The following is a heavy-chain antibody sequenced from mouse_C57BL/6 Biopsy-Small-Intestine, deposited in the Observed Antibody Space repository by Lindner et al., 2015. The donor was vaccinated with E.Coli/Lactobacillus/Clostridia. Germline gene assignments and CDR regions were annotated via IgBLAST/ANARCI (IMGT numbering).Heavy chain of an antibody. CDR3: ATYYSNLWAMDY. J-gene: IGHJ4*01. CDR2: ISSGSSTI. V-gene: IGHV5-17*01. CDR1: GFTFSDYG. Sequence: VQLQESGEGLVKPGGSLKLSCAASGFTFSDYGMHWVRQAPEKGLEWVAYISSGSSTIYYADTVKGRFTISRDNAKNTLFLQMTSLRSEDTAMYYCATYYSNLWAMDYWGQGTSVTVSS. D-gene: IGHD2-5*01.